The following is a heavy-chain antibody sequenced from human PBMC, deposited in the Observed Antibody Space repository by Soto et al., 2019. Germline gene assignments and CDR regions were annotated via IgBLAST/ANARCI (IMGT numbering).Heavy chain of an antibody. J-gene: IGHJ4*02. CDR2: TNSDGTDS. CDR3: AKSLYYYDSSPLDH. CDR1: GFDFEDYA. D-gene: IGHD3-22*01. V-gene: IGHV3-43D*04. Sequence: VQLVESGGLGVQTGGSLRLSCAAAGFDFEDYAMHWVRQVPGKGLEWVSLTNSDGTDSYYADSVKGRFTISRDNAKTTLYLQMDRLRPEDTALYFCAKSLYYYDSSPLDHWGQGTLVTVSS.